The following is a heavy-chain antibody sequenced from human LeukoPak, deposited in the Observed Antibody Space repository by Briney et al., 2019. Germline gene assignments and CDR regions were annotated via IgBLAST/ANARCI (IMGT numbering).Heavy chain of an antibody. D-gene: IGHD3-22*01. CDR2: IIPIFGTA. V-gene: IGHV1-69*01. CDR3: ASGVYYDSSGYSFEY. CDR1: GGTFSSYG. Sequence: GASVKVSCKASGGTFSSYGISWVRQAPGQGLEWMGGIIPIFGTANYAQKFQGRVTLTADESTSTAYMELSSLRSEDTAVYYCASGVYYDSSGYSFEYWGQGTLVTVSS. J-gene: IGHJ4*02.